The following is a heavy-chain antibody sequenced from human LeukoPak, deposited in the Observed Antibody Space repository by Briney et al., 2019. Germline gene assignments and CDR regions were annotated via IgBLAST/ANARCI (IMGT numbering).Heavy chain of an antibody. CDR1: GFTVSSNY. CDR2: IYSGGST. Sequence: GGSLRLSCAASGFTVSSNYMSWVRQAPGKGLEWVSVIYSGGSTYYADSVKGRFTISRDNSKNTLYLQMNSLRAEGTAVYYCAKDPDCTSGICYTFFDYWGQGTLVTVSS. CDR3: AKDPDCTSGICYTFFDY. V-gene: IGHV3-53*01. J-gene: IGHJ4*02. D-gene: IGHD2-8*01.